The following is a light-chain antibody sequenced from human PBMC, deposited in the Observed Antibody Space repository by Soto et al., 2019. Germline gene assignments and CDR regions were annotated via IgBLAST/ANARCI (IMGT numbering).Light chain of an antibody. J-gene: IGLJ2*01. CDR2: EVN. CDR3: SSYTTSATLL. Sequence: QSALTQPASVSGSPGQSIASSCTGTTSDVGAYNYVSWYQRHPGKAPKLIIYEVNTRPSGVSNRFSGSKSGNTASLTISGLQAEDEADYYCSSYTTSATLLFGGGTKLTVL. CDR1: TSDVGAYNY. V-gene: IGLV2-14*01.